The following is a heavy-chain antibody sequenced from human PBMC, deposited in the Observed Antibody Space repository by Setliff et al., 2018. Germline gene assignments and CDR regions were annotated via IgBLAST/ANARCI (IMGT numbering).Heavy chain of an antibody. CDR3: ARERAYDGINYYGMDV. V-gene: IGHV1-3*01. D-gene: IGHD3-22*01. J-gene: IGHJ6*01. Sequence: GASVKVSCKASGYSFSSNAFHWVRQAPGQTLEWMGWIHAGSSNTLYSQRFQDRITISRDTSATTVHMELSSLRSDDTAVYYCARERAYDGINYYGMDVWGQGTTVTVSS. CDR2: IHAGSSNT. CDR1: GYSFSSNA.